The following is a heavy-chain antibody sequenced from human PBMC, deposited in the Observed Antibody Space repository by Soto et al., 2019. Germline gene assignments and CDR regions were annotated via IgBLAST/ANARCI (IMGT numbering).Heavy chain of an antibody. V-gene: IGHV4-31*03. Sequence: QVQLQESGPGLVKPSQTLSLTCTVSGGSISSLNHYWTWIRQHPGKGLEWNGYIFYSGSTYYNPSLKCRVSIPVDTFKDPFSLKLTSVTASDMADYYRARDNQNPPFWCYGDVCGGGTAVTVSS. CDR2: IFYSGST. J-gene: IGHJ6*04. CDR1: GGSISSLNHY. CDR3: ARDNQNPPFWCYGDV. D-gene: IGHD2-15*01.